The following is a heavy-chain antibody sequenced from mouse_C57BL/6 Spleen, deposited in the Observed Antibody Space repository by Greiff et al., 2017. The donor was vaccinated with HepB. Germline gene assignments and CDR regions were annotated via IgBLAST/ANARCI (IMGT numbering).Heavy chain of an antibody. CDR2: IDPSDSYT. D-gene: IGHD1-1*01. J-gene: IGHJ1*03. Sequence: VKLQQPGAELVKPGASVKLSCKASGYTFTSYWMQWVKQRPGQGLEWIGEIDPSDSYTNYNQKFKGKATLTVDTSSSTAYMQLSSLTSEDSAVYYCARGGGSRYFDVWGTGTTVTVSS. V-gene: IGHV1-50*01. CDR3: ARGGGSRYFDV. CDR1: GYTFTSYW.